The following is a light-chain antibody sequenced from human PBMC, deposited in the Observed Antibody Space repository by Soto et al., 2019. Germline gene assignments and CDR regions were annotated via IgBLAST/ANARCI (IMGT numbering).Light chain of an antibody. CDR3: QQYDNWPLT. Sequence: EIVLTQSPGTLSLSPGERATLSCRASQSVSSSYLAWYQQKPGQAPRLLIYGASSRATGIPDRFSGSGSETEFTLTISSLQSEDFAVYYCQQYDNWPLTFGGGTKVDIK. CDR1: QSVSSSY. CDR2: GAS. V-gene: IGKV3-20*01. J-gene: IGKJ4*01.